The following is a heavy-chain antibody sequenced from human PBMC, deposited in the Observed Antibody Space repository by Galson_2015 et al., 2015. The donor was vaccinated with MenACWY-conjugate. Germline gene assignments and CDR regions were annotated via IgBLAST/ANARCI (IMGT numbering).Heavy chain of an antibody. J-gene: IGHJ6*02. CDR2: INHSVST. CDR1: GGSFSGYY. CDR3: ARGPQWAVAGTVAELPGMDV. Sequence: ATLSLTCAVYGGSFSGYYWSWIRQPPGKGLEWIGEINHSVSTNYNPSLKSRVIISVDTSKNQFSLKLSSVTAADTAVYYCARGPQWAVAGTVAELPGMDVWGQGTTVTVSS. V-gene: IGHV4-34*01. D-gene: IGHD6-19*01.